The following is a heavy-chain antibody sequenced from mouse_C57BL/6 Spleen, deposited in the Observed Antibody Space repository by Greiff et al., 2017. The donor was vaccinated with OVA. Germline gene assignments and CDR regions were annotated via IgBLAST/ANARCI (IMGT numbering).Heavy chain of an antibody. Sequence: QVQLQQPGAELVRPGSSVKLSCKASGYTFTSYWMHWVKQRPRQGLEWIGNIDPSDSETHYNQKFKDKATLTVDKSSSTAYMQLSSLTSEDSAVYYCARAPNYYGSSQYYFDYWGQGTTLTVSS. V-gene: IGHV1-52*01. D-gene: IGHD1-1*01. CDR2: IDPSDSET. CDR3: ARAPNYYGSSQYYFDY. CDR1: GYTFTSYW. J-gene: IGHJ2*01.